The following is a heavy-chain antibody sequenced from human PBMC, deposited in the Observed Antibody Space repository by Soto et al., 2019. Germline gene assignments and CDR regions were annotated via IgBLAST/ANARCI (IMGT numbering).Heavy chain of an antibody. J-gene: IGHJ6*03. CDR1: GFTVSSNY. V-gene: IGHV3-53*04. D-gene: IGHD6-6*01. CDR2: IYIGGST. CDR3: ARGRASIAARPYYYYYYMDV. Sequence: EVQLVESGGGLVQPGGSLRLSCAASGFTVSSNYMSWVRQAPGKGLEWVSVIYIGGSTYYADSVKGRFTISRHNSKNTLYLQMNSLRAEDTAVYYCARGRASIAARPYYYYYYMDVWGKGTTVTVAS.